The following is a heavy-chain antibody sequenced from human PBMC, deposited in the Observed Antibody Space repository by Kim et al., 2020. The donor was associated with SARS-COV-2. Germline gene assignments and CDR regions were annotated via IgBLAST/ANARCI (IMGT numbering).Heavy chain of an antibody. Sequence: ADSVKGPCTISRDTAKSTLYRQMNSLRAEHTAVYYCARVRRRFHPYYGMDVWGQGTTVTVSS. CDR3: ARVRRRFHPYYGMDV. V-gene: IGHV3-23*01. D-gene: IGHD3-3*01. J-gene: IGHJ6*02.